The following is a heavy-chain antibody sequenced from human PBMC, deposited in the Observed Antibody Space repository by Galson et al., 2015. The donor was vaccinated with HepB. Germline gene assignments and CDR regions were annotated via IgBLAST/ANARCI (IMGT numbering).Heavy chain of an antibody. CDR2: IYYGGTT. CDR1: GGSINSISYY. D-gene: IGHD2-2*01. Sequence: SETLSLTCTVSGGSINSISYYWGWIRQPPGRRLEWIATIYYGGTTYYNPSLRSRVTISVDTSKSRFSLRLSSVTAADTAVYYRARTDCRSTGCSHYYGLDVWGQGATVTVAS. J-gene: IGHJ6*02. CDR3: ARTDCRSTGCSHYYGLDV. V-gene: IGHV4-39*01.